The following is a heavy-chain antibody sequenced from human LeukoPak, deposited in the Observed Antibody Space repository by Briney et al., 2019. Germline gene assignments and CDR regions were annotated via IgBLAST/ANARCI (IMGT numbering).Heavy chain of an antibody. Sequence: ASVKVSCKASGYTFTSYYMHWVRQAPGQGLEWMGIINPSGGSTSYAQKFKGRVTMTRDTSTSTVYMELSSLRSEDTAVYYCARVGTMIVGEGAFDIWGQGTMVTVSS. CDR1: GYTFTSYY. D-gene: IGHD3-22*01. V-gene: IGHV1-46*01. J-gene: IGHJ3*02. CDR2: INPSGGST. CDR3: ARVGTMIVGEGAFDI.